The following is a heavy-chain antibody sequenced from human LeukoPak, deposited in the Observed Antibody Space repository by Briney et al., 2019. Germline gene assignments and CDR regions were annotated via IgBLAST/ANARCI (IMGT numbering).Heavy chain of an antibody. D-gene: IGHD2-15*01. V-gene: IGHV4-34*01. CDR2: INHIGST. Sequence: SETLSLTCAVYGGSFSSYYWSWIRQPPGKGLEWIGEINHIGSTNCNPSLKSRVTISVDTSKNKFSLKMSSVTAADTAVYYCARVFRIVVVVAARNDALNIWGQGTMVTVSS. CDR1: GGSFSSYY. CDR3: ARVFRIVVVVAARNDALNI. J-gene: IGHJ3*02.